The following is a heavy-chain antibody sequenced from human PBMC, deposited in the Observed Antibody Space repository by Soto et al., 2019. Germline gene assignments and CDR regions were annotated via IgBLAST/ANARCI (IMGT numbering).Heavy chain of an antibody. Sequence: SETLSLTCTVSGDSVSSSSYYWGWVRQPPGKGLEWIGSVYYSGSTYYNPSLESRVTISVDKSKNQFSLKLMSLSAADTAVYNCGRLEGLATISYYFDYWGQGALVNVSS. CDR1: GDSVSSSSYY. J-gene: IGHJ4*02. CDR3: GRLEGLATISYYFDY. D-gene: IGHD3-9*01. CDR2: VYYSGST. V-gene: IGHV4-39*01.